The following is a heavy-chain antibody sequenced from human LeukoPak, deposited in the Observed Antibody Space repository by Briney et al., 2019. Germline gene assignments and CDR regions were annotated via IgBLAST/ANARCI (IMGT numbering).Heavy chain of an antibody. CDR3: ARIYGDYIVY. CDR2: IDGSGTT. D-gene: IGHD4-17*01. J-gene: IGHJ4*02. V-gene: IGHV4-34*01. Sequence: SETLSLTCAVYYGSFRGYQWGWSRQSPGKGMEWIGEIDGSGTTNYNPSLKSRLTISVDTSKNQFSLQLNSVTAADMAVYYCARIYGDYIVYWGRGTLVTVSS. CDR1: YGSFRGYQ.